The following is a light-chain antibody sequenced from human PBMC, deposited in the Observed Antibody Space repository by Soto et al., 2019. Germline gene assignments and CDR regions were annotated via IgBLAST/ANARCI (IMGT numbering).Light chain of an antibody. CDR1: PSVDSN. V-gene: IGKV3-20*01. Sequence: EIVMTQSPATLSVSPGEGATLSCRTSPSVDSNLAWYQQKPGQAPRLLIFGASTRATGIPDRFSGSGSGTDFTLTISRLEPEDFAVYYCQQYGSYRTFGQGTKVDIK. CDR2: GAS. J-gene: IGKJ1*01. CDR3: QQYGSYRT.